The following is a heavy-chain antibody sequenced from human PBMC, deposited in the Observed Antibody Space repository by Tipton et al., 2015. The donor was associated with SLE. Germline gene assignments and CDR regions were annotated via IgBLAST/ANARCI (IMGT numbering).Heavy chain of an antibody. V-gene: IGHV3-11*01. CDR1: GFTFSDYY. CDR3: ARSYDFWSAYSI. J-gene: IGHJ3*02. CDR2: LSSDGTTK. Sequence: SLRLSCAASGFTFSDYYMSWIRQAPGKGLEWVSYLSSDGTTKYYSDSVKGRFTISRDNAENSLFLQMNRLRAEDTAVYYCARSYDFWSAYSIWGQGTMVTVSS. D-gene: IGHD3-3*01.